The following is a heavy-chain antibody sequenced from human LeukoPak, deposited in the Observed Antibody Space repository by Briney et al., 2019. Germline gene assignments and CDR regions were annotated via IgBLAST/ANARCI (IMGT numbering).Heavy chain of an antibody. J-gene: IGHJ6*02. CDR1: GFTFSSRW. D-gene: IGHD6-13*01. V-gene: IGHV3-74*01. Sequence: GGSLRLSCAASGFTFSSRWMHWVRQAPGKGLVWVSRINSDGSSISYADSVKGRFTISRDNAKNTLYLQMNSLRAEDTAVYYCARAEGREYSSSWWSYGTDVWGQGTTVTVSS. CDR2: INSDGSSI. CDR3: ARAEGREYSSSWWSYGTDV.